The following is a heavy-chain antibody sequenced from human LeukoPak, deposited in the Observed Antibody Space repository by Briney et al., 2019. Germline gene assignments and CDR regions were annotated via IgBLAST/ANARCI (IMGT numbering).Heavy chain of an antibody. Sequence: GGSLSLSCAASGFPVSSYDMTWVRQAPGKGLEWVSSIGDGGGSTYADSVKGRFTISRDSSKNTLYLQMNSLRAEDTAIYYCAKAIPYWYFDLWGRGTLVTVSS. V-gene: IGHV3-23*01. CDR1: GFPVSSYD. J-gene: IGHJ2*01. D-gene: IGHD2-21*01. CDR3: AKAIPYWYFDL. CDR2: IGDGGGST.